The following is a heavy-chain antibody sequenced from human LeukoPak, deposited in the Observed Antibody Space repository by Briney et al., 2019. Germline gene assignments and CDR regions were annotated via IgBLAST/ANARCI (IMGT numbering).Heavy chain of an antibody. CDR1: GFTFSSYA. V-gene: IGHV3-30*04. D-gene: IGHD6-13*01. CDR2: ISYDGSIN. Sequence: GGSLRLSCAASGFTFSSYAMHWVRQAPGKGLEWVALISYDGSINDYADSVKGRFTISRDNSKNTLYLQMTSLRADDTAMYYCARGSYSSSWKTFDYWGQGTLVTVSS. J-gene: IGHJ4*02. CDR3: ARGSYSSSWKTFDY.